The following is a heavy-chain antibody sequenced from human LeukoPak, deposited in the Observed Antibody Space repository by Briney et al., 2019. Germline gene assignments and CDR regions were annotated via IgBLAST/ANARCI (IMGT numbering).Heavy chain of an antibody. Sequence: PGGSLRLSCAASGFTVSSTYMNWVRQAPGRGLEWVSVIYNGGSTSYADSVKGRFTISRDNSKNTLYLQMNTLSVEDTAVYYCARDRNRGHDVLDYWGQGTLVTVSS. CDR2: IYNGGST. D-gene: IGHD5-12*01. CDR1: GFTVSSTY. J-gene: IGHJ4*02. CDR3: ARDRNRGHDVLDY. V-gene: IGHV3-53*01.